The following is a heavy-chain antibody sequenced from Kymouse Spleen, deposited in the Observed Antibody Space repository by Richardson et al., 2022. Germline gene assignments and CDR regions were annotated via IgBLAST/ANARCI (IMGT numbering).Heavy chain of an antibody. D-gene: IGHD1-26*01,IGHD2-8*01,IGHD3-22*01. V-gene: IGHV3-7*01. CDR1: GFTFSSYW. Sequence: EVQLVESGGGLVQPGGSLRLSCAASGFTFSSYWMSWVRQAPGKGLEWVANIKQDGSEKYYVDSVKGRFTISRDNAKNSLYLQMNSLRAEDTAVYYCARSGYYVDYYYGMDVWGQGTTVTVSS. CDR3: ARSGYYVDYYYGMDV. J-gene: IGHJ6*02. CDR2: IKQDGSEK.